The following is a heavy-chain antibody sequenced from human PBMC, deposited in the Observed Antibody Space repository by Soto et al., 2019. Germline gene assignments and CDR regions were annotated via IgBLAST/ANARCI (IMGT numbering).Heavy chain of an antibody. V-gene: IGHV4-30-4*01. CDR3: ARQYGDYLAFFYYYYGMDV. CDR1: GGSISSGDYY. D-gene: IGHD4-17*01. J-gene: IGHJ6*02. CDR2: IYYSGST. Sequence: SETLSLTCTVSGGSISSGDYYWSWIRQPPGKGLEWIGYIYYSGSTYYNPSLKSRVTISVDTSKNQFSLKLSSVTAADTAVYYCARQYGDYLAFFYYYYGMDVWGQGTTVTVSS.